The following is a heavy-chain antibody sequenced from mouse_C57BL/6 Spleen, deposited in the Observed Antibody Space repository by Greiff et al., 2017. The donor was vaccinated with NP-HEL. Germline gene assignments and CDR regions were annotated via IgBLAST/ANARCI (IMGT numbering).Heavy chain of an antibody. J-gene: IGHJ4*01. CDR3: ARSEDSYYAMDY. V-gene: IGHV1-26*01. CDR2: INPNNGGT. CDR1: GYTFTDYY. Sequence: VQLQQSGPELVKPGASVKISCKASGYTFTDYYMNWVKQSHGKSLEWIGDINPNNGGTSYNQKFKGKATLTVDKSSSTAYMELRSLTSEDSAVYYCARSEDSYYAMDYWGQGTSVTVSS.